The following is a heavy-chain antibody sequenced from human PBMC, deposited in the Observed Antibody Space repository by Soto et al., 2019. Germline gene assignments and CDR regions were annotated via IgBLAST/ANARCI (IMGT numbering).Heavy chain of an antibody. CDR1: GYSFSNNG. J-gene: IGHJ4*02. CDR2: INGDNGNT. Sequence: QVQLVQSGAEVKKPGASVKVSCQASGYSFSNNGISWVRQAPGQGFEWMGWINGDNGNTNNAQKFQGRVTMTTDTSSSTASMELRILRSVDTAVYYCARVLGYVDYGTDFWVQGTLVSVSS. V-gene: IGHV1-18*04. D-gene: IGHD3-16*01. CDR3: ARVLGYVDYGTDF.